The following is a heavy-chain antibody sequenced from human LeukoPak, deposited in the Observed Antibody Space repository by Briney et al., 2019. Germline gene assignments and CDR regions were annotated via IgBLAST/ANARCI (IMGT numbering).Heavy chain of an antibody. CDR1: GGSISSYY. D-gene: IGHD6-13*01. Sequence: SETLSLTCTVSGGSISSYYWSWIRQPPGKGLEWIGYIYYSGSTNSNPSLKSRVTISVDTSKNQFSLKLSSVTAADTAVYYCAGMIAAAERGWFDPWGQGTLVTVSS. J-gene: IGHJ5*02. V-gene: IGHV4-59*08. CDR3: AGMIAAAERGWFDP. CDR2: IYYSGST.